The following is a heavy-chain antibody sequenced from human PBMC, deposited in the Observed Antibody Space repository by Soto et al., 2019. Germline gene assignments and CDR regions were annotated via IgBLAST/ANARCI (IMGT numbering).Heavy chain of an antibody. Sequence: PGGSLRLSCAACGFTFSSYAMRWVRQAPGKGLEWVSAISGSGGSTCYADSVKGRFTISRDNSKNTLYLQMNSLRAEATAVYYCAKQLEQWLVVVERGMDGWGQGTTVTVSS. CDR1: GFTFSSYA. CDR3: AKQLEQWLVVVERGMDG. D-gene: IGHD6-19*01. CDR2: ISGSGGST. J-gene: IGHJ6*02. V-gene: IGHV3-23*01.